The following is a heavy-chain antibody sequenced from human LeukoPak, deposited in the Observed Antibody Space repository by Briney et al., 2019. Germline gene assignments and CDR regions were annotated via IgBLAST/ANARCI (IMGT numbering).Heavy chain of an antibody. V-gene: IGHV4-34*01. CDR1: GGSFSGYY. J-gene: IGHJ3*02. CDR2: INHSGST. Sequence: SETLSLTCAVYGGSFSGYYWSWIRQPPGKGLEWIGEINHSGSTNYNPSLKSRVTISVDTSKNQFYLKLSSVTAADTAVNYCARISPSRYCSGGSCYSYAFDIWGQGTMVTVSS. CDR3: ARISPSRYCSGGSCYSYAFDI. D-gene: IGHD2-15*01.